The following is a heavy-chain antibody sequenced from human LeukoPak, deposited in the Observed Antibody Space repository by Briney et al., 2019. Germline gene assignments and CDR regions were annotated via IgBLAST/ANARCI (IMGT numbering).Heavy chain of an antibody. J-gene: IGHJ5*02. Sequence: GASVKVSCKAPGYTFTGYHMHWVRQAPGQGLEWMGWINPNSGGTNYAQKFQGRVTMTRDTSINTTYMELSRLRSDDTAVYYCARSDWTTRVSSNWFDPWGQGTLVTVSS. CDR1: GYTFTGYH. D-gene: IGHD3/OR15-3a*01. V-gene: IGHV1-2*02. CDR3: ARSDWTTRVSSNWFDP. CDR2: INPNSGGT.